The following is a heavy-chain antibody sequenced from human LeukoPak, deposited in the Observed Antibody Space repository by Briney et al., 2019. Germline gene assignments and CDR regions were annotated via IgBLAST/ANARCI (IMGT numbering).Heavy chain of an antibody. V-gene: IGHV3-30*02. D-gene: IGHD2-2*01. Sequence: PGGSLRLSCAASGFTFSSYGMHWVRQAPGKGLEWVAFIRYDGSNKYYADSVKGRFTISRDNSKNTLYLQMNSLRAEDTAVYYCAKVPSYCSSTSCLGDYRGQGTLVTVSS. CDR3: AKVPSYCSSTSCLGDY. J-gene: IGHJ4*02. CDR2: IRYDGSNK. CDR1: GFTFSSYG.